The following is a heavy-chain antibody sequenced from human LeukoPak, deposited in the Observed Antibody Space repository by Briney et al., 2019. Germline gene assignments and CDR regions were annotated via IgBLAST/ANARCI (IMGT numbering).Heavy chain of an antibody. Sequence: PGASLRLSCAASGFTFSIYWMSWVRQAPGKGLEWVANIKQDGSEKYYVDSMKGRFTISRDNAKNSLYLQMNSLRAEDTAVYYCARDVRDVLDYWGQGTLVTVAS. V-gene: IGHV3-7*04. CDR1: GFTFSIYW. CDR3: ARDVRDVLDY. CDR2: IKQDGSEK. J-gene: IGHJ4*02.